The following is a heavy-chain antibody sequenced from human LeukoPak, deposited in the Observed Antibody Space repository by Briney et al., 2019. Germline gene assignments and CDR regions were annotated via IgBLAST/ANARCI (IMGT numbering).Heavy chain of an antibody. D-gene: IGHD6-19*01. CDR3: ARHRSSGWYLRWFDP. CDR1: GGSFSGYY. Sequence: PSETLSLTCAVYGGSFSGYYWSWLRQPPGKGLEWIGEINHSGSTNYNPSLKSRVTISVDTSKNQFSLKLSSVTAADTAVYYCARHRSSGWYLRWFDPWGQGTLVTVSS. J-gene: IGHJ5*02. V-gene: IGHV4-34*01. CDR2: INHSGST.